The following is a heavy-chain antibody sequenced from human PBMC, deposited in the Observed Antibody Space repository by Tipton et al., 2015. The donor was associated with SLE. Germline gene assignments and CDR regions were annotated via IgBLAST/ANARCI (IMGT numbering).Heavy chain of an antibody. D-gene: IGHD6-19*01. CDR2: IYYSGST. CDR1: GGSISSYY. J-gene: IGHJ4*02. Sequence: TLSLTCTVSGGSISSYYWSWIRQPPGKGLEWIGYIYYSGSTKSNPSLKSRVTISVDTSKNQFSLKLCSVTAADTAVYYCARRVRGGWYDYWGQGTLVTVSS. V-gene: IGHV4-59*01. CDR3: ARRVRGGWYDY.